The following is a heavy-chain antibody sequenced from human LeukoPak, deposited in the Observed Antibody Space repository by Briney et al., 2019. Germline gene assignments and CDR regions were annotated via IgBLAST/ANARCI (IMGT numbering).Heavy chain of an antibody. Sequence: SETLSLTCTVSGGSISSSSYYWGWIRQPPGKGLEWIGSIYYSGSTYYNPSLKSRVTISVDTSKNQFSLKLSSVTAADTAVYYCARDREYDFWSGYSLHAFDIWGQGTMVTVSS. V-gene: IGHV4-39*07. CDR1: GGSISSSSYY. D-gene: IGHD3-3*01. CDR3: ARDREYDFWSGYSLHAFDI. CDR2: IYYSGST. J-gene: IGHJ3*02.